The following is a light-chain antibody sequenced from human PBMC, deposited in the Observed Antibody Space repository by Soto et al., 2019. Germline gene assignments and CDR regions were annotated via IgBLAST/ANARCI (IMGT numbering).Light chain of an antibody. Sequence: EIVLTQSPATLSLSPGERATLSCRASQSVSSYLAWYQQKPGQAPRLLIYDASNRVTGIPARFSGIGSGTDFTLTISSLEPEDFAVYYCQQRSNFGQGTRLEIK. CDR3: QQRSN. CDR1: QSVSSY. J-gene: IGKJ5*01. CDR2: DAS. V-gene: IGKV3-11*01.